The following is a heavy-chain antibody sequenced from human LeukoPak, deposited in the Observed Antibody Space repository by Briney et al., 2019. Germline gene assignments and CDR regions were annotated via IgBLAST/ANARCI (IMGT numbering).Heavy chain of an antibody. V-gene: IGHV1-18*01. Sequence: ASVKVSCKASGYTFTSYGISWVRQAPGQGLEWMGWISAYNGNTNYAQKLQGRVTMTTDTSTSAAYMELRSLRSDDTAVYYCARDKNGSSGWYSFFDYWGQGTLITVSS. D-gene: IGHD6-19*01. CDR2: ISAYNGNT. CDR1: GYTFTSYG. J-gene: IGHJ4*02. CDR3: ARDKNGSSGWYSFFDY.